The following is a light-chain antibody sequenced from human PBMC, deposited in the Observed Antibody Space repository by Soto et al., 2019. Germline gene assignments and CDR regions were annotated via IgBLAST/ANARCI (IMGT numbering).Light chain of an antibody. Sequence: IVMTQSPATLSVSPGERATLSWRVNQNVSSNLAWYQQKPGQAPRLLIYGASTRATGIPARFSGSGSGTDFTLTISTLQSEDFAIYYCQQYNNWPPYTFGQGTKLEIK. CDR2: GAS. CDR3: QQYNNWPPYT. CDR1: QNVSSN. V-gene: IGKV3-15*01. J-gene: IGKJ2*01.